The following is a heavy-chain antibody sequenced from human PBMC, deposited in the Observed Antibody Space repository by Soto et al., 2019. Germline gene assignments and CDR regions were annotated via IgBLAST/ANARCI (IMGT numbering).Heavy chain of an antibody. J-gene: IGHJ4*02. CDR2: TNPNSGGT. V-gene: IGHV1-2*04. CDR1: GYTFTGYY. Sequence: ASVKVSCKASGYTFTGYYMHWVRQAPGQGLEWMGWTNPNSGGTNYAQKFQGWVTMTRDTSISTAYMELSRLRSDDTAVYYCAREHSSSRQGFAYWGRGTLVIVSA. D-gene: IGHD6-6*01. CDR3: AREHSSSRQGFAY.